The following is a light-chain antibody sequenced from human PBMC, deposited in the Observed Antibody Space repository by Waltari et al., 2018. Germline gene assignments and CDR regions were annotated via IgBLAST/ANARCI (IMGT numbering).Light chain of an antibody. J-gene: IGLJ3*02. CDR3: CSYAGRYTWV. V-gene: IGLV2-11*01. CDR1: SRDFGTYNY. CDR2: DVS. Sequence: QSALTQPRSVSGSPGQSVTISCTGTSRDFGTYNYVSWYQQHPGKAPKFMIYDVSQRPSGVPDRFSGSKSGNTASLTISGLQAEDEADYYCCSYAGRYTWVFGGGTKVTVL.